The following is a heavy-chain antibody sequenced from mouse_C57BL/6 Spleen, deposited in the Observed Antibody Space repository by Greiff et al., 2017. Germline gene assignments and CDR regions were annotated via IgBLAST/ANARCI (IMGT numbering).Heavy chain of an antibody. CDR1: GYTFTSYG. V-gene: IGHV1-81*01. CDR3: ARLTTVVDWYVDV. Sequence: VQLQQSGAELARPGASVKLSCKASGYTFTSYGISWVKQRTGQGLEWIGEIYPRRGNTYYNEKFKGKATLTADKYSSTAYMELRSLTSEDSAVYFCARLTTVVDWYVDVWGTGTTVTVAS. CDR2: IYPRRGNT. D-gene: IGHD1-1*01. J-gene: IGHJ1*03.